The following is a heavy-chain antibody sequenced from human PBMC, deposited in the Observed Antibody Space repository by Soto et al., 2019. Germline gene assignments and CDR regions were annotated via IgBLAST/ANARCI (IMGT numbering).Heavy chain of an antibody. V-gene: IGHV3-33*01. Sequence: GGSLRLSCAASGFTFSSYGMHWVRQAPGKGLEWVAVIWYDGSNKYYADSVKGRFTISRDNSKNTLYLQMNSLRAEDTAVYYCAREVPEWELLDWYDPWGQGTLVTVSS. CDR1: GFTFSSYG. CDR3: AREVPEWELLDWYDP. J-gene: IGHJ5*02. D-gene: IGHD1-26*01. CDR2: IWYDGSNK.